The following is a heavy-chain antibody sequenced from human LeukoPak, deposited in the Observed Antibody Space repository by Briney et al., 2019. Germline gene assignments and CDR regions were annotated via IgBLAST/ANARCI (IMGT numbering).Heavy chain of an antibody. Sequence: SETLSLTCTVSGGSISNYYWSWIRQPPGKGLEWIGYIFYLGSTTYSPSLKSRVTISLDTSKNQFSLELNSVTAADTAVYYCARQVAVAGSFYFDYWGQGTLVTVSS. CDR2: IFYLGST. CDR1: GGSISNYY. J-gene: IGHJ4*02. CDR3: ARQVAVAGSFYFDY. V-gene: IGHV4-59*08. D-gene: IGHD6-19*01.